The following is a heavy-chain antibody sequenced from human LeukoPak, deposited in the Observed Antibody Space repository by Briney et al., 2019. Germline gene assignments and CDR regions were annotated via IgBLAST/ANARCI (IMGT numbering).Heavy chain of an antibody. CDR2: IRYDGSNK. CDR1: GFNFSSYG. Sequence: GGSLRLSCAASGFNFSSYGMHWVRQAPGKGLEWVAFIRYDGSNKYYADSVKGRFTISRDNSKNTLYLQMNSLRAEDTAVYYCARHLSGVTGYTYGRGIDYWGQGTLVTVSS. CDR3: ARHLSGVTGYTYGRGIDY. J-gene: IGHJ4*02. D-gene: IGHD5-18*01. V-gene: IGHV3-30*02.